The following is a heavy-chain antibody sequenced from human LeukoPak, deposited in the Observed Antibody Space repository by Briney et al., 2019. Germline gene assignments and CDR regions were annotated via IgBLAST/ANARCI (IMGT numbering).Heavy chain of an antibody. J-gene: IGHJ4*02. CDR1: GFSVSTNY. CDR3: AYSPAYCSGGSCDYNTPFDY. V-gene: IGHV3-53*01. CDR2: IYPGGRT. Sequence: GGSLRLSCAASGFSVSTNYMSWVRRAPGKGLDWVSVIYPGGRTYYADSLQGRFTISRDNSKNTVYLQMDSLRADDTAVYYCAYSPAYCSGGSCDYNTPFDYWGQGTLVSVSS. D-gene: IGHD2-15*01.